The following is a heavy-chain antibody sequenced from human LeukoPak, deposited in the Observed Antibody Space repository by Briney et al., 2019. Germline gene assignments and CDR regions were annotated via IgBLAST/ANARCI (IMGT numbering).Heavy chain of an antibody. CDR2: FAGSDTTK. CDR3: TTLGYHLDS. J-gene: IGHJ4*02. CDR1: GFDFGAYE. Sequence: GGSLRLSCAASGFDFGAYEMNWVRQAPGKGLEWVAYFAGSDTTKYYADSVRGRFTISRDNAKNSLYLQMDSLRAEDTALYYCTTLGYHLDSWGQGTLVTVSS. D-gene: IGHD3-22*01. V-gene: IGHV3-48*03.